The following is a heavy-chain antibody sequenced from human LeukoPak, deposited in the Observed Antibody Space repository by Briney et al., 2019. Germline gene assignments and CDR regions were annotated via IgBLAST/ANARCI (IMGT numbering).Heavy chain of an antibody. CDR2: IRSKANSYAT. CDR3: TRHGKSGSYHHENWFDP. CDR1: GFTFSGSA. D-gene: IGHD1-26*01. V-gene: IGHV3-73*01. Sequence: GGSLRLSCAASGFTFSGSAMRWVRQASGKGLEWVGRIRSKANSYATAYAASVKGRFTISRDDSKNTAYLQMNSLKTEDTAVYYCTRHGKSGSYHHENWFDPWGQGTLVTVSS. J-gene: IGHJ5*02.